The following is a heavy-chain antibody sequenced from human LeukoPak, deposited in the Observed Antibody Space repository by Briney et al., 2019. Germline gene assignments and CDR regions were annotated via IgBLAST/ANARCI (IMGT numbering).Heavy chain of an antibody. CDR2: INHSGST. CDR3: ARGLSTPRYYYDSSGYYRTYYYYMDV. D-gene: IGHD3-22*01. J-gene: IGHJ6*03. V-gene: IGHV4-34*01. Sequence: PSETLSLTCAVYGGSFSGYYWSWIRQPPAKGLEWIGEINHSGSTNYNPSLKSRVTISVDTTKNQFSLKLSSVTAADTAVYYCARGLSTPRYYYDSSGYYRTYYYYMDVWGKGTTVTVSS. CDR1: GGSFSGYY.